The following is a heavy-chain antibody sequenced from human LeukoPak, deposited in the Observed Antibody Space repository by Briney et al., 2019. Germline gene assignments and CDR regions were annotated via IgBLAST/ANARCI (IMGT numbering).Heavy chain of an antibody. D-gene: IGHD3-9*01. CDR3: ARWLRGYSDILRRAFDI. Sequence: ASVKVSCKASGYTFTGYYMHWVRQAPGQGLEWMGWINPNSGGTIYAQKFQGGVTMTGDTSISTAYMELSRLTSDDTAVYYCARWLRGYSDILRRAFDIWGQGTMVTVSS. J-gene: IGHJ3*02. V-gene: IGHV1-2*02. CDR2: INPNSGGT. CDR1: GYTFTGYY.